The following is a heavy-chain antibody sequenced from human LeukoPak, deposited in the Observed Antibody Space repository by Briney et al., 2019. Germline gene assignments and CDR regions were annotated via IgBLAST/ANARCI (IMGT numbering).Heavy chain of an antibody. V-gene: IGHV1-58*01. Sequence: ASVKVSCKASGFTFTRSAVQWVRQARGQRLECIGWIVVGSGNTDYAQKFQERVTITRDMSTSTAYMELNSLTSEDTAIYYCAADPAGFGAFDIWGHGTIVTVSS. J-gene: IGHJ3*02. CDR2: IVVGSGNT. CDR1: GFTFTRSA. D-gene: IGHD3-16*01. CDR3: AADPAGFGAFDI.